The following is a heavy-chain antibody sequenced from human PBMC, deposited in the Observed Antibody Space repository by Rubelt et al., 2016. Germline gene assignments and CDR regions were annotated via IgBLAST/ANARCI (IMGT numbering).Heavy chain of an antibody. D-gene: IGHD1-26*01. V-gene: IGHV4-59*01. J-gene: IGHJ4*02. CDR3: ARDQSGSYGVDY. Sequence: QVQLRESGPGLVKPSETLSLTCTVSGGSISGYYWGWIRQPPGKGLEWIGYIYSSGATNYNPSLTRRVFISVATSKNQFPLKLSSVTAADTAVYYCARDQSGSYGVDYWGQGTLVTVSS. CDR1: GGSISGYY. CDR2: IYSSGAT.